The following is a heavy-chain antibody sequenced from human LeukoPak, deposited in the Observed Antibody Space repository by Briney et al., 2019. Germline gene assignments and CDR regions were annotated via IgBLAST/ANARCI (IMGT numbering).Heavy chain of an antibody. CDR1: GGTFISYA. J-gene: IGHJ4*02. CDR2: IIPIFGTA. Sequence: SVKVSCKASGGTFISYAISWVRQAPGQGLEWMGGIIPIFGTANYAQKFQGRVTITADESTSTAYMELSSLRSEDTAVCYSALPDGTGSYYPLHYWAQGTLVPVSS. CDR3: ALPDGTGSYYPLHY. V-gene: IGHV1-69*13. D-gene: IGHD3-10*01.